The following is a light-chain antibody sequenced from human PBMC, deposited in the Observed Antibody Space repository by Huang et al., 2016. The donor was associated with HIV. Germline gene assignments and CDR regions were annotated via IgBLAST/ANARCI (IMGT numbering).Light chain of an antibody. Sequence: EIVMTQSPATLSVSPGERVTLSCRANRSVSTNLAWYQQKPGQAPRLLIYGSSTRATGIPARFSGSGSGTDFSLTISSLQSEGFALYYCHQYNNWLLSFGGGTRVDI. CDR1: RSVSTN. CDR2: GSS. V-gene: IGKV3-15*01. J-gene: IGKJ4*01. CDR3: HQYNNWLLS.